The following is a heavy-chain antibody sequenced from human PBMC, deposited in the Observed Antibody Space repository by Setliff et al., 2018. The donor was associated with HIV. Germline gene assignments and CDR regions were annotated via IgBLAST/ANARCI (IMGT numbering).Heavy chain of an antibody. CDR1: GDSIRSNYW. J-gene: IGHJ4*02. CDR2: IYYTGSI. CDR3: ARLQLWDFYYDNSGYSFDY. V-gene: IGHV4-28*05. D-gene: IGHD3-22*01. Sequence: SETLSLTCGVSGDSIRSNYWWGWIRQSPGKGLEWIGYIYYTGSIHSNASLKSRVTMSVDTSKNQFSLKLSSVTAVDTAMYYCARLQLWDFYYDNSGYSFDYWGQGTLVTVSS.